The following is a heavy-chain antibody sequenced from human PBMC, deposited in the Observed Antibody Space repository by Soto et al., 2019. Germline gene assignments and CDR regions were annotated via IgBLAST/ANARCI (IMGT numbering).Heavy chain of an antibody. V-gene: IGHV3-74*01. CDR2: ISSDGSST. Sequence: LRLSCAASGFTISSCWMHWVRQAPGKGLVWVSRISSDGSSTNYADSVKGRFTISRDNAKNTLYLQMNNLRVEDTAVYYCASLYSSAWARDYWGQGSLVTVSS. D-gene: IGHD6-19*01. CDR1: GFTISSCW. J-gene: IGHJ4*02. CDR3: ASLYSSAWARDY.